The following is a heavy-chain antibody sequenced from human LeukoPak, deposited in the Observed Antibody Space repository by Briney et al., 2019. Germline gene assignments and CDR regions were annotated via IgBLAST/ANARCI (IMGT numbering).Heavy chain of an antibody. V-gene: IGHV3-23*01. CDR2: ISGSGGST. CDR3: AKLITMVRGIDY. CDR1: GFTFSSYA. J-gene: IGHJ4*02. Sequence: GSLRLSCAASGFTFSSYAMSWVRQAPGKGLEWVSAISGSGGSTYYADSVKGRFTISRDNSKNTLYLQMNSLRAEDTAVYYCAKLITMVRGIDYWGQGTLVTVSS. D-gene: IGHD3-10*01.